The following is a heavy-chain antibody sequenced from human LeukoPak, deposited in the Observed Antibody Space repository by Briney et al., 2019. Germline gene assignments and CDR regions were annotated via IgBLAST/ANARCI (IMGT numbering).Heavy chain of an antibody. Sequence: SETLSLTCTISGGSISSYYWSWIRQPAGKGLEWIGRIYASGSTNYNPSLKSRVTMSIDTSKNQFSLKLNSVTAADTAVYYCARGSGWYPAYWGQGTLVTVSS. CDR2: IYASGST. D-gene: IGHD6-19*01. CDR3: ARGSGWYPAY. CDR1: GGSISSYY. V-gene: IGHV4-4*07. J-gene: IGHJ4*02.